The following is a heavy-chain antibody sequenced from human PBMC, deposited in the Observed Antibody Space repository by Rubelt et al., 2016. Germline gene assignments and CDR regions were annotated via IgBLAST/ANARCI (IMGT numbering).Heavy chain of an antibody. D-gene: IGHD2-21*01. V-gene: IGHV1-3*01. J-gene: IGHJ4*02. CDR3: AREVMAISDY. CDR1: GYTFTSYA. Sequence: QVQLVQSGAEVKKPGASVKVSCKASGYTFTSYAMHWVRQAPGQRLEWMGWIKAGNGNKNYAQKLQGRVTMTTDTSTSTAYMELRSLRSDDTAVYYCAREVMAISDYWGQGTLVTVSS. CDR2: IKAGNGNK.